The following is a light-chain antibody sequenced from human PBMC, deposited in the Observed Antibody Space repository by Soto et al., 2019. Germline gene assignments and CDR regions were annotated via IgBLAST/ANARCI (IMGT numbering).Light chain of an antibody. Sequence: IVMTQSPATLSVSPGERATLSCRAGQTIYSNVAWYQQRPGQAPRLLIYRASTRATGVPARFSGSGSGTDFTLTISRLEPEDFAVYYCQQYGSSGTFGQGTKVDTK. CDR1: QTIYSN. CDR2: RAS. CDR3: QQYGSSGT. J-gene: IGKJ1*01. V-gene: IGKV3-15*01.